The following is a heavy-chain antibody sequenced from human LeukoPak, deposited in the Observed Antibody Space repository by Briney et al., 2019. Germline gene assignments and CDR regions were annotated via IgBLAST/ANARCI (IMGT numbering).Heavy chain of an antibody. CDR2: INPSGGST. D-gene: IGHD3-3*01. CDR3: ARVRARTSGFDY. CDR1: GYTFTSDY. V-gene: IGHV1-46*01. Sequence: ASVKVSCKASGYTFTSDYMHCVRQAPGQGLVWMGVINPSGGSTVYAPKFQGRVTLTRDTSTTTVYMELSSLRSEDTAVYYCARVRARTSGFDYWGQGTLVTVSS. J-gene: IGHJ4*02.